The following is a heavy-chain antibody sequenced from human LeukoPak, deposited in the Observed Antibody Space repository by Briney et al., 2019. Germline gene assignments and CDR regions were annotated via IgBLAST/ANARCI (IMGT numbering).Heavy chain of an antibody. V-gene: IGHV4-30-2*06. Sequence: PSQTLSLTCTVSGGAIASGGYSWNWIRQSPGEGLEWIGCIYDRGPAYYNPSLKSRFTISVDRPKNQFFLNVTSLTAADTAVYYCARSRQASGLFNSWGQGTLVAVSS. CDR1: GGAIASGGYS. D-gene: IGHD3-10*01. CDR2: IYDRGPA. J-gene: IGHJ5*01. CDR3: ARSRQASGLFNS.